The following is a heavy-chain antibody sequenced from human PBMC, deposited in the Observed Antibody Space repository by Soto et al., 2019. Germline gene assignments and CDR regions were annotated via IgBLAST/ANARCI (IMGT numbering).Heavy chain of an antibody. CDR2: ISGSGGST. CDR1: GFTFSSYA. CDR3: AKVQYSGSYWN. J-gene: IGHJ4*02. D-gene: IGHD1-26*01. Sequence: EVQLLEAGGGLVQPGGSLRLSCAASGFTFSSYAMSWVRQAPGKGLEWVSAISGSGGSTYYADSVKGRFTISRDNSKNTLYLQINSLRAEDTAEYYCAKVQYSGSYWNWGQGTLVTVSS. V-gene: IGHV3-23*01.